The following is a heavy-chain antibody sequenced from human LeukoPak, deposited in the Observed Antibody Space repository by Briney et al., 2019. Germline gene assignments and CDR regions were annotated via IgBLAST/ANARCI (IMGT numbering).Heavy chain of an antibody. CDR3: AKVGRASGWYVFDY. Sequence: GGSLRLSCAASGFTFDDYAMHWVCQAPGKGLEWVSLISGEGGSTYYADSVKGRFTISRDNSKTSLYLQMNSLRTEDTALYYCAKVGRASGWYVFDYWGQGTLVTVSS. V-gene: IGHV3-43*02. CDR2: ISGEGGST. J-gene: IGHJ4*02. CDR1: GFTFDDYA. D-gene: IGHD6-19*01.